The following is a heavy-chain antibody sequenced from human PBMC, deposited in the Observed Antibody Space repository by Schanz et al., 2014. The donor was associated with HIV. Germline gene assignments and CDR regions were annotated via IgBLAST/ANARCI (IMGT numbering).Heavy chain of an antibody. CDR3: ARVFGRTYGLPDY. CDR2: ISVNGATR. Sequence: VPLVGSGGGLVKPGGSLRLSCAASGFTFTDKYMSWIRQAPGKGLKWLSYISVNGATREYADSVKGRFTISRDNARTSLYLQMNSLRAEDTAVYYCARVFGRTYGLPDYWGQGTLVTVSS. J-gene: IGHJ4*02. V-gene: IGHV3-11*01. D-gene: IGHD3-10*01. CDR1: GFTFTDKY.